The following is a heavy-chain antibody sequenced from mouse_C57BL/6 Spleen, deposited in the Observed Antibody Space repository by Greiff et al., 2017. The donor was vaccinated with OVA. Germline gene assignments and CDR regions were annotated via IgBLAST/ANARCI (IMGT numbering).Heavy chain of an antibody. CDR3: ARRVEYYIDY. CDR1: GYTFTDYY. D-gene: IGHD1-1*02. V-gene: IGHV1-26*01. Sequence: EVQLQQSGPELVKPGASVKISCKASGYTFTDYYMNWVKQSHGKSLEWIGDINPNNGGTSYNQKFKGKATLTVDKSSSTAYMELRSLTSEDSAVLYCARRVEYYIDYWGQGTTLTVSS. J-gene: IGHJ2*01. CDR2: INPNNGGT.